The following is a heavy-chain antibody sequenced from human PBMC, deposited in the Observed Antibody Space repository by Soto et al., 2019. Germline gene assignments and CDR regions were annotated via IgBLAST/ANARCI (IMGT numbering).Heavy chain of an antibody. CDR2: ISGSGGST. V-gene: IGHV3-23*01. D-gene: IGHD1-7*01. CDR3: ANWELYYYYGMDV. Sequence: GGSLRLSCAASGFTFSSYAMSWVRQAPGKGLEWVSAISGSGGSTYYADSVKGRFTISRDNSKNTLYLQMNSLRAEVTAVYYCANWELYYYYGMDVWGQGTTVTVSS. J-gene: IGHJ6*02. CDR1: GFTFSSYA.